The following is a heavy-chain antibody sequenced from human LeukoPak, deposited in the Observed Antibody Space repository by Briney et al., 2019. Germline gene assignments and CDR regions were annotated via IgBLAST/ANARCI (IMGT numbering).Heavy chain of an antibody. Sequence: GGSLRLSCAASGFIFSNYAMSWVRQAPGKGLEWVSAITNSGGTTYYADSVKGRYTISRDNSKNTLYLQMNSLRAEDTAVYYCAKFLGVSVWYGISGPWGQGTLVTVSS. J-gene: IGHJ5*02. CDR2: ITNSGGTT. V-gene: IGHV3-23*01. D-gene: IGHD3-10*01. CDR3: AKFLGVSVWYGISGP. CDR1: GFIFSNYA.